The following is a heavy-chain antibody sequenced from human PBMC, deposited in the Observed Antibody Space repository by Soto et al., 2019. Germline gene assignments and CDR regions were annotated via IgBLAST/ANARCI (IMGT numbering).Heavy chain of an antibody. J-gene: IGHJ4*02. CDR3: ARGVVYCTNGVCYNYYDY. D-gene: IGHD2-8*01. V-gene: IGHV3-13*04. CDR1: GFTFSSYD. Sequence: GGSLRLSCAASGFTFSSYDMHWVRQATGKGLEWVSAIGTAGDTYYPGSVKGRFTISRENAKNSLYLQMNSLRAGDTAVYYCARGVVYCTNGVCYNYYDYWGQGTLVTVSS. CDR2: IGTAGDT.